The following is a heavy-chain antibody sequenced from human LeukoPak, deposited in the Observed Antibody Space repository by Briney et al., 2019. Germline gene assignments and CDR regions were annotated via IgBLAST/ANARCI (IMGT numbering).Heavy chain of an antibody. CDR1: GDNLSNFA. J-gene: IGHJ5*02. CDR2: VIPISGGA. CDR3: ARDREITTRPGGWFDP. Sequence: ASVMVSCQVSGDNLSNFAVSWVRQAPGQGLEWMGGVIPISGGATYAQTFRDRVTFTADESTNIAYMELRSLSPNDTAVYFCARDREITTRPGGWFDPWGQGTLVTVSS. V-gene: IGHV1-69*13. D-gene: IGHD6-6*01.